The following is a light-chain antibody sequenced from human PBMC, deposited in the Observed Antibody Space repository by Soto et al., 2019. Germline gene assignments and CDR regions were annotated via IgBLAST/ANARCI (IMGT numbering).Light chain of an antibody. J-gene: IGKJ1*01. CDR2: DAS. CDR1: QTISRW. CDR3: QQYTTYWT. Sequence: DIQLTESPSTLSASLGARVSITRRASQTISRWLAWHQQKPGKAPKFRIYDASSLESGVPSRLSGSGSGTEFTLTISSMQSDDFATYYCQQYTTYWTFGQGTKVDIK. V-gene: IGKV1-5*01.